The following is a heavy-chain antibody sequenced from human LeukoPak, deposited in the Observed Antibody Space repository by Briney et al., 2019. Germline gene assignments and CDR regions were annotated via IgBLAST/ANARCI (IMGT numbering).Heavy chain of an antibody. CDR1: GFTFGDYS. Sequence: GGSLRLSCTASGFTFGDYSMSWVRQAPGKGPEWVGFIRSKPYGGTTEYAASVKGRFTISRDDSKNIAYLQMNSLKTEDTAVYYCTRTEYTSGWYYFDYWGQGTLVTVSS. CDR2: IRSKPYGGTT. V-gene: IGHV3-49*04. CDR3: TRTEYTSGWYYFDY. D-gene: IGHD6-19*01. J-gene: IGHJ4*02.